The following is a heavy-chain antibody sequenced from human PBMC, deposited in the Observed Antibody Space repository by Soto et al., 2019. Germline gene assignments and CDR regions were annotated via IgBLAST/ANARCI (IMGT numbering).Heavy chain of an antibody. CDR2: IYYTGST. D-gene: IGHD2-15*01. J-gene: IGHJ4*02. V-gene: IGHV4-39*01. CDR3: ARHTPAISISDH. Sequence: PSETLSLTCTVSGGSISSGGYYWNWIRQHPGKGLEWIGNIYYTGSTYYNPSLKSRVTISVDTSKNQFSLKLSSVTAADTAVYYCARHTPAISISDHWGQGTLVTVSS. CDR1: GGSISSGGYY.